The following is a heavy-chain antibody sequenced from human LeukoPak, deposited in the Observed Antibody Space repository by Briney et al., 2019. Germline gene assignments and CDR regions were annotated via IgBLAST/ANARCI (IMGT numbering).Heavy chain of an antibody. CDR3: ARWVTLWFGPGPVWWFDP. CDR1: GYSISSGYY. V-gene: IGHV4-38-2*01. Sequence: PSETLSLTCAVSGYSISSGYYWGWIRQPPGKGLEWIGSIYHSGSTYYNPSLKSRVTISVDTSKNQFSLKLSSVTAADTAVYYCARWVTLWFGPGPVWWFDPWGQGALVTVSS. D-gene: IGHD3-10*01. CDR2: IYHSGST. J-gene: IGHJ5*02.